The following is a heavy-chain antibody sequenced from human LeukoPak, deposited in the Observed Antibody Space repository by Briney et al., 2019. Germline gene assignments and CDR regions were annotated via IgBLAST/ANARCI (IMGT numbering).Heavy chain of an antibody. CDR2: MNPNSGYT. J-gene: IGHJ4*02. CDR3: AMRPYNWNDDGNIDY. D-gene: IGHD1-20*01. V-gene: IGHV1-8*01. CDR1: GYTFTSYD. Sequence: GASVTVSCKASGYTFTSYDSNWVRQATGQGLEWMGWMNPNSGYTGYAQKFHGRVTMTRNTSITTAYMELSSLRSADTAVYYCAMRPYNWNDDGNIDYWGQGTLVIVSS.